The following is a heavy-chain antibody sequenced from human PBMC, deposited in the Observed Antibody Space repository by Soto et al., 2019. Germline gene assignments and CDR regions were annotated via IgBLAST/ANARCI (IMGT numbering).Heavy chain of an antibody. V-gene: IGHV4-61*01. J-gene: IGHJ4*02. Sequence: QVQLQESGPGLVKPSETLSLTCTVSGGSVSSGSYYWSWFRQPPGKGLEWIGYIYSSGRTNYNPTLKSRVTISVDTSKNQFALRLSSVTAADTAVYYCARLVDTAMVDDYWGQGTLVTVSS. D-gene: IGHD5-18*01. CDR3: ARLVDTAMVDDY. CDR1: GGSVSSGSYY. CDR2: IYSSGRT.